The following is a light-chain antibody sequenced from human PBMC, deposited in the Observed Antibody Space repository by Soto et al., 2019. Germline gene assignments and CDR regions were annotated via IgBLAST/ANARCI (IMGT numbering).Light chain of an antibody. CDR1: QSISSW. CDR2: DAS. Sequence: DIQMTQSPSTLSASVGDRVTITCRASQSISSWLAWDQQKPGKAPKLLIYDASSLESGVPSRVSGSGSGTEFTRTIISLQPDDFATYYCQQYNSYPRTCGQGTKVEIK. V-gene: IGKV1-5*01. J-gene: IGKJ1*01. CDR3: QQYNSYPRT.